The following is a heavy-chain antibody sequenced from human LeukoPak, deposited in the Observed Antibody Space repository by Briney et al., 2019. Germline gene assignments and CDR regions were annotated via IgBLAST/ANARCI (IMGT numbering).Heavy chain of an antibody. D-gene: IGHD3-10*01. CDR2: IYSGGST. J-gene: IGHJ3*02. CDR3: ARGSYYGSGEDDAFDI. CDR1: GFTVSSNY. Sequence: PGGSLRLSCAASGFTVSSNYMSWVRQAPGKGLEWVSVIYSGGSTYYADSVKGRFTISRDNSKNTLYLQMNSLRAEDTAVYYCARGSYYGSGEDDAFDIWGQGTMVTVSS. V-gene: IGHV3-53*01.